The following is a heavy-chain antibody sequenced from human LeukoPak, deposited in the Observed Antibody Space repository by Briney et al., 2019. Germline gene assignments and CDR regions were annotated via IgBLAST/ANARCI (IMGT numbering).Heavy chain of an antibody. D-gene: IGHD6-19*01. J-gene: IGHJ1*01. V-gene: IGHV3-64*01. CDR2: ISRNGRNT. CDR1: GFTLSSYS. Sequence: GGSLRLSCAASGFTLSSYSMHWVRQAPGKGLEFVSAISRNGRNTYYGNSVKGRFTISRDISKNTLHLQMGSPRPEDMAVYYCARVDSGSACASWGQGILVTVSS. CDR3: ARVDSGSACAS.